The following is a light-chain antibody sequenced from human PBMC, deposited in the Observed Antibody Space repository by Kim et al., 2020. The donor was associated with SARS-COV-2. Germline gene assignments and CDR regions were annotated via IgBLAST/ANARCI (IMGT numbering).Light chain of an antibody. CDR3: QVWDSSSAV. V-gene: IGLV3-21*04. CDR1: NIGSKS. Sequence: SYDLTQPPSVSVAPGKTARITCGGNNIGSKSVHWYQQKPGQAPVLVIYYDSDRPSGIPERFSGSNSGNTATLTISRVEAGDEADYYCQVWDSSSAVFGGG. J-gene: IGLJ3*02. CDR2: YDS.